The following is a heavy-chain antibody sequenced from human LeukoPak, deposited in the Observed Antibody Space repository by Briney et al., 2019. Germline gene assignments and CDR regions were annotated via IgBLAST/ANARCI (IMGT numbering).Heavy chain of an antibody. CDR1: GFTFDDYA. CDR2: ISWYSGSI. V-gene: IGHV3-9*01. CDR3: AKGPRITWIDY. J-gene: IGHJ4*02. D-gene: IGHD2/OR15-2a*01. Sequence: GRSLRLSCAASGFTFDDYAMHWVRQAPGKGLEWVSGISWYSGSIGYADSVKGRFTISRDNAKNSLYLQMNSLRPEDTALYYCAKGPRITWIDYWGQGTLVTVSS.